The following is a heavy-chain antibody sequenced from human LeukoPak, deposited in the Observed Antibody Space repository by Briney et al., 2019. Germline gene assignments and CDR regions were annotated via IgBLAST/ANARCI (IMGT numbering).Heavy chain of an antibody. V-gene: IGHV4-34*01. D-gene: IGHD2-15*01. CDR1: GWSFSGYY. Sequence: SETLSLTCAVYGWSFSGYYWSWIRQPPGKGLEWIGEINHSGSTNYNPSLKSRVTISVDTSKNQFSLKLSSVTAADTAVYYCARYSSRYCSGGSCPRANFDYWGQGTLVTVSS. CDR2: INHSGST. CDR3: ARYSSRYCSGGSCPRANFDY. J-gene: IGHJ4*02.